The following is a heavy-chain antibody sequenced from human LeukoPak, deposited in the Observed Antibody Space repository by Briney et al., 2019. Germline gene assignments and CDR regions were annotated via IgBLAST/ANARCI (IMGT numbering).Heavy chain of an antibody. CDR2: ISLSGRT. J-gene: IGHJ4*02. D-gene: IGHD1-26*01. CDR3: SIESGAFSPFGY. Sequence: SGTLSLTCDVSGGSISRTNWWSWVRQSPGQGLEWIGEISLSGRTNYNPYLQSRVTMSLDESKNQLSLDLASVTAADTAVYYCSIESGAFSPFGYWGQGTLVTVHS. CDR1: GGSISRTNW. V-gene: IGHV4-4*02.